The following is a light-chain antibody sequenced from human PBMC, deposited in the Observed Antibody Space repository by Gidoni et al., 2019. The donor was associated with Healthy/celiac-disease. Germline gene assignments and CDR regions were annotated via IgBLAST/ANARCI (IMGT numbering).Light chain of an antibody. J-gene: IGKJ1*01. CDR3: QQYNNWPPWT. CDR2: GAS. V-gene: IGKV3-15*01. CDR1: QSVSRN. Sequence: EIVMTQSPATLSVSPGERATLSCRASQSVSRNLAWYQQKPGQAPRLLIYGASTRATGIPARFSCSGSGTEFTLTISSLQSEDFAFYYCQQYNNWPPWTFGQGTKVEIK.